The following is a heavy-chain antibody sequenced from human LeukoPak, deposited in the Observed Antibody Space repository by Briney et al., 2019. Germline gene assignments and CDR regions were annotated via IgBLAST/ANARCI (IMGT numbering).Heavy chain of an antibody. Sequence: SETLSLTCTVSGGSISSSSYYWGWIRQPPGKGLEWIGEINHSGSTNYNPSLKSRVTISVDTSKNQFSLKLSSVTAADTAVYYCARLGYSRTFYDFWSGYYSYFDYWGQGTLVTVSS. V-gene: IGHV4-39*07. D-gene: IGHD3-3*01. CDR2: INHSGST. CDR3: ARLGYSRTFYDFWSGYYSYFDY. CDR1: GGSISSSSYY. J-gene: IGHJ4*02.